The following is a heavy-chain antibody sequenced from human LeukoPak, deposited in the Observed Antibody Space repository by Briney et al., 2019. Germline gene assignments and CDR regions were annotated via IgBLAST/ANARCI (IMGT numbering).Heavy chain of an antibody. CDR3: ASFGPGIAAAGTNYFQH. J-gene: IGHJ1*01. V-gene: IGHV1-69*01. CDR2: IIPIFGTA. Sequence: SVNVSCKASGGTFSSYAISWVRQAPGQGLEWMGWIIPIFGTANYAQKFQGRVTITADESTSTAYMELSSLRSEDTAVYYCASFGPGIAAAGTNYFQHWGQGTLVTVSS. CDR1: GGTFSSYA. D-gene: IGHD6-13*01.